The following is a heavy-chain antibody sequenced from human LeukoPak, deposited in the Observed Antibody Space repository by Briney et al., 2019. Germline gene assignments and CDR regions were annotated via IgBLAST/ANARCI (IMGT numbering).Heavy chain of an antibody. D-gene: IGHD6-19*01. Sequence: SETLSLTCTVSGGSISNYYWSSIRQPPGTGLEWIGYIYSSGSTSYNPSPKSRVTMPVDTSKNQFSLKLNSVTAADTAVYHCARGYSRDWGLQYFQHWGQGTLVTVSS. V-gene: IGHV4-59*01. CDR2: IYSSGST. CDR3: ARGYSRDWGLQYFQH. J-gene: IGHJ1*01. CDR1: GGSISNYY.